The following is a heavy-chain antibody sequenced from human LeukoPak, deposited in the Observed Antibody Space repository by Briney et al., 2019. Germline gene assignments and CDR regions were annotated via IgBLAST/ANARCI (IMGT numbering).Heavy chain of an antibody. CDR2: ISGSGSGGST. V-gene: IGHV3-23*01. Sequence: PGGSLRLSCAASGFTFSSSAMSWVRQAPGKGLEWVSSISGSGSGGSTYYADSVKGRFTISRDNTRNLLFLQMNSLRVEDTAVYYCAKGHGPDSWLIGQWGQGTLVTVSS. CDR3: AKGHGPDSWLIGQ. D-gene: IGHD6-13*01. CDR1: GFTFSSSA. J-gene: IGHJ4*02.